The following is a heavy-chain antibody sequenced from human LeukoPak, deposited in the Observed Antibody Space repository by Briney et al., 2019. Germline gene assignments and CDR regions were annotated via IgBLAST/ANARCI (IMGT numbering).Heavy chain of an antibody. CDR2: INHSGST. CDR1: GGSFSGYY. V-gene: IGHV4-34*01. D-gene: IGHD6-19*01. Sequence: SKTLSLTCAVYGGSFSGYYWSWIRQPPGKGLEWIGEINHSGSTNYNPSLKSRVTISVDTSKNQFSLKLSSVTAADTAVYYCASRSRFGRGSSGWQASYYFDYWGQGTLVTVSS. CDR3: ASRSRFGRGSSGWQASYYFDY. J-gene: IGHJ4*02.